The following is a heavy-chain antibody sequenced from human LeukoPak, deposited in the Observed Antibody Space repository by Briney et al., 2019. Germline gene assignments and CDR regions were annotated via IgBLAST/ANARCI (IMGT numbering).Heavy chain of an antibody. V-gene: IGHV1-46*01. Sequence: ASVKVSCKASGYTFTGYYMHWVRQAPGQGLEWMGIINPSGGSTSYAQKFQGRVTMTRDTSTSTVYMELSSLRPEDTAVYYCARGYYYDSSGMPIQHWGQGTLVTVSS. CDR2: INPSGGST. CDR3: ARGYYYDSSGMPIQH. J-gene: IGHJ1*01. CDR1: GYTFTGYY. D-gene: IGHD3-22*01.